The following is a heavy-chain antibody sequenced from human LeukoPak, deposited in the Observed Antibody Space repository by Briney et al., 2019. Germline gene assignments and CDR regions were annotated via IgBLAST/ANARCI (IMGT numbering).Heavy chain of an antibody. CDR1: GYTFTGYY. CDR2: INPNSGGT. J-gene: IGHJ6*03. V-gene: IGHV1-2*02. CDR3: ARDPGCTNGVCYPYYYYYMDV. D-gene: IGHD2-8*01. Sequence: SVKVSCKASGYTFTGYYMHWVRQAPGQGLEWMGWINPNSGGTNYAQKFQGRVTMIRDTSISTAYMELSRLRSDDTAVYYCARDPGCTNGVCYPYYYYYMDVWGKGTTVTVSS.